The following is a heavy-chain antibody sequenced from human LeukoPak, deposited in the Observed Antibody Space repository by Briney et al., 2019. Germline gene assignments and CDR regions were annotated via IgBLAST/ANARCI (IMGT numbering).Heavy chain of an antibody. CDR1: GFTVSSNY. CDR3: ARDVGYFGSGSYPDYFDY. D-gene: IGHD3-10*01. CDR2: IYASGIT. J-gene: IGHJ4*02. V-gene: IGHV3-53*01. Sequence: GGSLRLSCAVSGFTVSSNYMSWVRQAPGKGLEWVAVIYASGITYYADSVKGRFTISRDNAKNSLYLQMNSLRAEDTAVYYCARDVGYFGSGSYPDYFDYWGQGILITVSS.